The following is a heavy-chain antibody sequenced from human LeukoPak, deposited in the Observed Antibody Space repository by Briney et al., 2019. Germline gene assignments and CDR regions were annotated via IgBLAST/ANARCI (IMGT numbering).Heavy chain of an antibody. J-gene: IGHJ5*02. CDR3: ARDLPPLTLPAAPTNWFDP. V-gene: IGHV4-39*07. CDR2: IYHSGST. CDR1: GGSISSSSYY. Sequence: SETLSLTCTVSGGSISSSSYYWGWIRQPPGKGLEWIGYIYHSGSTYYNPSLNSRVTISVDRSKNQFSLKLSSVSAADTAVYYCARDLPPLTLPAAPTNWFDPWGQGTLVTVSS. D-gene: IGHD2-2*01.